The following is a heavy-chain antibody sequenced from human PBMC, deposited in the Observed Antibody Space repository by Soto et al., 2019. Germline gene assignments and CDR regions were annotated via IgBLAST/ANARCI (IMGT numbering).Heavy chain of an antibody. CDR2: IFWDDDE. Sequence: QITLKESGPTLVKPTQTLTLTCTFSGFSLTTSGVGVGWIRQPPGKAPEWLALIFWDDDERYSPSLKTRLTITKDTSKNQVVIIMTNMDPADTATYYCAHRRVGYGDYHYYFRDWGQGTLVTVSS. CDR1: GFSLTTSGVG. J-gene: IGHJ4*02. D-gene: IGHD4-17*01. CDR3: AHRRVGYGDYHYYFRD. V-gene: IGHV2-5*02.